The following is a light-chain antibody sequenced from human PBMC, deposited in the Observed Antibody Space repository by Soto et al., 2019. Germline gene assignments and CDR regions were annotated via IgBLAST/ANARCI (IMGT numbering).Light chain of an antibody. Sequence: QSALTQPPSASGSPGQSVTISCTGTSSDVGGYNYVSWYQQHPGKAPKLMIYEVTKRPSGVPDRFSGSKSGNTASLTVSGLLAEVEADYYCSSHAGIINVVFGGGTKLTVL. J-gene: IGLJ3*02. V-gene: IGLV2-8*01. CDR1: SSDVGGYNY. CDR3: SSHAGIINVV. CDR2: EVT.